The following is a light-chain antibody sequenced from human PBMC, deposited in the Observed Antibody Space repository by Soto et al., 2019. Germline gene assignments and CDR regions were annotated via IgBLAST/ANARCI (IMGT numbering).Light chain of an antibody. CDR1: QSISSSY. CDR2: GAS. Sequence: EIVLTQSPGTLSLSPGERATLSCRASQSISSSYLAWYQQKPGQAPRLLIYGASSRATGIPDRFSGSGSGTHFTLTISRLEPEHFAVYYCQQYGSSPSTFGQGTKLEIK. CDR3: QQYGSSPST. V-gene: IGKV3-20*01. J-gene: IGKJ1*01.